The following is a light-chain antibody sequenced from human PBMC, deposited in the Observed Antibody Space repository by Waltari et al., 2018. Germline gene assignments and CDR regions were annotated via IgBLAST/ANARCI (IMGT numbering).Light chain of an antibody. Sequence: DIQMTQSPSSLSASIGDRVIITCRASQGIRNSLVWYQLKPGTAPKLLLSPASTLDSGVPSRFSGSGSGTVYTLTISSLQPEDLATYSCQQFYSLPYTFGQGTRLEL. CDR3: QQFYSLPYT. CDR2: PAS. J-gene: IGKJ2*01. V-gene: IGKV1-NL1*01. CDR1: QGIRNS.